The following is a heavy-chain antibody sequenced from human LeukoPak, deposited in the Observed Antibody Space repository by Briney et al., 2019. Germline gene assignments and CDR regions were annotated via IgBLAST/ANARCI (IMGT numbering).Heavy chain of an antibody. CDR3: ARVDSGHDYGPS. V-gene: IGHV1-2*06. Sequence: ASVKVSYKASGYTFTAYYMHWVRQVPGQGLEWMGRINPNSGDTDYAQKFQGRVIMTRDTSISTAYMEVSRPRSDDTAVYYCARVDSGHDYGPSWGQGTTVTVSS. CDR1: GYTFTAYY. J-gene: IGHJ3*01. CDR2: INPNSGDT. D-gene: IGHD5-12*01.